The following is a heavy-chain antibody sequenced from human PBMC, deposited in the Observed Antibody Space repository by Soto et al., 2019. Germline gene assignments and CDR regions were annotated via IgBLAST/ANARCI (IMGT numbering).Heavy chain of an antibody. J-gene: IGHJ6*02. CDR1: GLTFRSAW. D-gene: IGHD3-3*01. CDR2: IKSKSDGGIA. V-gene: IGHV3-15*01. Sequence: GGSLRLSCAASGLTFRSAWVSWVRQPPGKGLEWVGRIKSKSDGGIADSAAPVKGRFSISRDDSQHMVYLQMDSLKTEDTAVYYCARDTILYRMDVWGQGXTVTVYS. CDR3: ARDTILYRMDV.